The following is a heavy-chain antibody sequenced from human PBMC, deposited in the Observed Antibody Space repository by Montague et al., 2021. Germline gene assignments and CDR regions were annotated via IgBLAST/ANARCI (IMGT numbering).Heavy chain of an antibody. V-gene: IGHV4-31*03. CDR2: IYYSGST. J-gene: IGHJ4*02. D-gene: IGHD4-17*01. Sequence: TLSLTCTVSGGSISSSSYYWGWIRQPPGKGLEWIGYIYYSGSTYYNPSLKSRVTISVDTSQNQFSLNLNSVTAADTAVYYCARVGATVTAPFDFWGQGTLVTVSS. CDR1: GGSISSSSYY. CDR3: ARVGATVTAPFDF.